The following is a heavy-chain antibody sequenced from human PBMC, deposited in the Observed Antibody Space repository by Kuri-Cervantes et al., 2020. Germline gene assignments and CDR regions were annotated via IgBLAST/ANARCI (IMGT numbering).Heavy chain of an antibody. D-gene: IGHD5-24*01. V-gene: IGHV1-8*02. Sequence: ASVKVSCKASGYTFTSYGISWVRQATGQGLEWMGWMNPNSGNTGYAQKFQGRVTMTRNTSISTAYMELSSLRSEDTAVYYCASGGLQKDAFDIWGQGTMVTVSS. CDR3: ASGGLQKDAFDI. CDR1: GYTFTSYG. CDR2: MNPNSGNT. J-gene: IGHJ3*02.